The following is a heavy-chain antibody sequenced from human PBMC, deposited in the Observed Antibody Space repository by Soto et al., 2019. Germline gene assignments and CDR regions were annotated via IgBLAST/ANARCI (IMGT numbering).Heavy chain of an antibody. J-gene: IGHJ4*02. CDR1: GFTFSNYW. CDR3: ARGGFSGSGTYIQGDY. V-gene: IGHV3-74*01. Sequence: EVQLVESGGGLVQPGGSLRLSCAASGFTFSNYWMHWVRQVPGKGLVWVSRIKSDGSSISYADSVKGRFTISRENARNTLYLHMNSLRAEDAAVYYCARGGFSGSGTYIQGDYWGQGTLVTVSA. D-gene: IGHD3-10*01. CDR2: IKSDGSSI.